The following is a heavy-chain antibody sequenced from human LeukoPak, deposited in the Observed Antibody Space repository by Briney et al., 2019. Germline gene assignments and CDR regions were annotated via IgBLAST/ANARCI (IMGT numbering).Heavy chain of an antibody. V-gene: IGHV3-30-3*01. CDR2: ISYDGSNK. J-gene: IGHJ4*02. CDR1: GFTFSSYA. CDR3: AKDLYDY. Sequence: GGSLRLSCAASGFTFSSYAMHWVRQAPGKGLEWVAVISYDGSNKYYADSVKGRFTISRDNSKNTLYLQMNSLRAEDTAVYYCAKDLYDYWGQGTLVTVSS.